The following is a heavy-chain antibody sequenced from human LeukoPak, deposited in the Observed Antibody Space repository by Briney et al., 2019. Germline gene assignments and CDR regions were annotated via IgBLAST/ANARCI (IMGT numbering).Heavy chain of an antibody. J-gene: IGHJ3*02. CDR1: GFTFSSYG. CDR2: IWYDGSNK. CDR3: AKELYINADGDDAFDI. V-gene: IGHV3-33*06. D-gene: IGHD3-10*01. Sequence: GSLRLSCAASGFTFSSYGMHWVRQAPGKGLEWVAVIWYDGSNKYYADSVKGRFTISRDNSKNTLYLQMNSLRAEDTAVYYCAKELYINADGDDAFDIWGQGTMVTVSS.